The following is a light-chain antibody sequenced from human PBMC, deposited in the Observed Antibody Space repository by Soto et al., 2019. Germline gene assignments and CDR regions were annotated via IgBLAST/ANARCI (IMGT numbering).Light chain of an antibody. CDR2: DAS. CDR1: QSVSSY. V-gene: IGKV3-11*01. CDR3: QQRSNWPPT. J-gene: IGKJ2*01. Sequence: EIVLTQSPATLSLSPGERATLSCRASQSVSSYLAWYQQKPRQAPRLLIYDASNRATGIPARFSGSGSGTDVTLTISSLVPEDSAVYYCQQRSNWPPTFGQGTKLEIK.